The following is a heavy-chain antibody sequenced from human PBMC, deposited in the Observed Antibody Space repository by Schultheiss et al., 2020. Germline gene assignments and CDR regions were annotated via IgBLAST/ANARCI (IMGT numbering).Heavy chain of an antibody. D-gene: IGHD6-13*01. V-gene: IGHV4-39*01. CDR1: GGSISSSSYY. J-gene: IGHJ5*02. CDR3: ARLIRGSIAAARWFDP. CDR2: IYYSGST. Sequence: SETLSFTCTVSGGSISSSSYYWGWIRQPPGKGLEWIGSIYYSGSTYYNPSLKSRVTISVDTSKNQFSLKLSSVTAADTAVYYCARLIRGSIAAARWFDPWGQGTLVTVSS.